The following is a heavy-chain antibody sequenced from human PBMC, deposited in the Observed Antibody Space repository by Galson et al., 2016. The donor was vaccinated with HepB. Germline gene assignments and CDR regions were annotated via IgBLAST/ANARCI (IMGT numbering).Heavy chain of an antibody. CDR1: GASISDTEYY. D-gene: IGHD6-19*01. V-gene: IGHV4-39*01. Sequence: ETLSLTCTVSGASISDTEYYWGWIRQPPGRGLEWIGSMYHTEDTYYNPSLKSRVTISVDTSKNLFSLRLNSVTAADTGVYYCATGIVVAGKMYYYYMDVWGKGTTVTVSS. CDR2: MYHTEDT. CDR3: ATGIVVAGKMYYYYMDV. J-gene: IGHJ6*03.